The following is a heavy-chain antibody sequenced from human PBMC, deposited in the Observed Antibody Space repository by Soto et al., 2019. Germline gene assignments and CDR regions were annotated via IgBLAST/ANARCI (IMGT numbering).Heavy chain of an antibody. J-gene: IGHJ4*02. D-gene: IGHD1-20*01. CDR3: AKAKNDYNWDNRPPFDY. Sequence: GGSLRLSCAASVFSFRHYWMHWIRQAPGRGLEWVSLISPDDGSTYYADSVKTRFTISTDQSRNTVYLQMDSLRADDTAIYYCAKAKNDYNWDNRPPFDYWGQGTLVTVSS. CDR1: VFSFRHYW. CDR2: ISPDDGST. V-gene: IGHV3-23*01.